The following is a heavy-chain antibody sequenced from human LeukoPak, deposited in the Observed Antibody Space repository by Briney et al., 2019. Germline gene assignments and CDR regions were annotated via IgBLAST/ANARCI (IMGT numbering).Heavy chain of an antibody. CDR1: GGTFSSYA. V-gene: IGHV1-69*04. CDR3: ARAPYSGSYYLFDY. D-gene: IGHD1-26*01. J-gene: IGHJ4*02. Sequence: GASVKVSCKASGGTFSSYAISWVRQAPGQGLEWMGRIIPIFGIANYAQKFQGRVTITADKSTRTAYMELSSLRSEDTAVYYCARAPYSGSYYLFDYWGQGTLVTVSS. CDR2: IIPIFGIA.